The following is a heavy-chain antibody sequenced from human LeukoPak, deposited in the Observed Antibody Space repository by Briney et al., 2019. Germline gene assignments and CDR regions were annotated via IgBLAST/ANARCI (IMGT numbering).Heavy chain of an antibody. J-gene: IGHJ4*02. CDR3: AKMPVSYSSGWTNFDY. D-gene: IGHD6-19*01. CDR1: GFTFSNYA. CDR2: ISGSGSST. Sequence: GGSLRLSCAASGFTFSNYAMSWVRQAPGKGLEWVSGISGSGSSTYYADSVKGRFTISRDNSKNALYLQVNSLRAGDTAVYFCAKMPVSYSSGWTNFDYWGQGTLVTVSS. V-gene: IGHV3-23*01.